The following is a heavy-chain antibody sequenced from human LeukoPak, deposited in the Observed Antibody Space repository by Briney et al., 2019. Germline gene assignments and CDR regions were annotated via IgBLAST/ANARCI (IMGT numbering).Heavy chain of an antibody. CDR3: ARTTEAHSWRTRYYDYYMDV. Sequence: SETLSLTCTVSGGSISSSSYYWSWIRQPPGKGLEWIGYIYYSGSTNYNPSLKSRVTISVDTSKNQFSLKLSSVTAADTAVYYCARTTEAHSWRTRYYDYYMDVWGKGTTVTVSS. J-gene: IGHJ6*03. CDR2: IYYSGST. V-gene: IGHV4-61*01. D-gene: IGHD6-13*01. CDR1: GGSISSSSYY.